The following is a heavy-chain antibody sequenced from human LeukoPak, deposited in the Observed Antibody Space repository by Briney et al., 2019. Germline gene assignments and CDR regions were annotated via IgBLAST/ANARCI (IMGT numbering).Heavy chain of an antibody. V-gene: IGHV3-48*02. J-gene: IGHJ4*02. Sequence: GRSLRLSCAASGFTFSRFGMNWVRQAPGKGLEWVSYISSTGSPIYYADSVKGRFTISRDNAKNSLYLQMNSLRDDDTAVYYCAQKGGTDYWGQGTLVTVSS. D-gene: IGHD2-15*01. CDR1: GFTFSRFG. CDR2: ISSTGSPI. CDR3: AQKGGTDY.